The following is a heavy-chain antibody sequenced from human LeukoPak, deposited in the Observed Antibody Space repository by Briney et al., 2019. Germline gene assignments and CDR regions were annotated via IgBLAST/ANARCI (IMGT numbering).Heavy chain of an antibody. V-gene: IGHV3-30*03. D-gene: IGHD1-26*01. J-gene: IGHJ4*02. CDR1: GFTFSSYG. Sequence: PGGSLRLSCAASGFTFSSYGMHWVRQAPGKGLEWVAVISYDGSNKYYADSVKGRFTISRDNSKNTLYLQMNGLRAEDTAVFCCAREGSGSSTFYFDYWGQGTLVTVSS. CDR3: AREGSGSSTFYFDY. CDR2: ISYDGSNK.